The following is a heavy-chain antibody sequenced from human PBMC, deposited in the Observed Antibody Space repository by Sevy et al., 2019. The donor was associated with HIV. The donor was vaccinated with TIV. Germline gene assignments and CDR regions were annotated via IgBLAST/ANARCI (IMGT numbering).Heavy chain of an antibody. V-gene: IGHV3-11*01. CDR3: ARVRYNYGSYYFDY. CDR2: ISSGGTIT. J-gene: IGHJ4*02. CDR1: TFTFSDYY. D-gene: IGHD5-18*01. Sequence: GGSLRLSCVVSTFTFSDYYMTWIRQAPGKGLEWISHISSGGTITSHADSVKGRFTISRDNAKNSLYLQMNSLRAEDTAVYYCARVRYNYGSYYFDYCGQGTLVTVSS.